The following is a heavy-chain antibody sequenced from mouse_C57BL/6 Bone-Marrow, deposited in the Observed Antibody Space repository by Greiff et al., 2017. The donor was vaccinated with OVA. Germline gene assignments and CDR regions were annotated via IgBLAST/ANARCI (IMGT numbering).Heavy chain of an antibody. Sequence: EVKLVESEGGLVQPGSSMKLSCTASGFTFSDYYMAWVRQVPEKGLEWVANINYDGSSTYYLDSLKSRFIISRDNAKNLLYLQMSSLKSEDTATYYCARDGYYFDYWGQGTTLTVSS. D-gene: IGHD2-2*01. J-gene: IGHJ2*01. V-gene: IGHV5-16*01. CDR2: INYDGSST. CDR1: GFTFSDYY. CDR3: ARDGYYFDY.